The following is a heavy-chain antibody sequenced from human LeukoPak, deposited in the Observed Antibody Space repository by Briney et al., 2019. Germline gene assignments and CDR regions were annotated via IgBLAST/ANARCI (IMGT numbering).Heavy chain of an antibody. J-gene: IGHJ4*02. D-gene: IGHD7-27*01. V-gene: IGHV3-21*05. CDR3: GRGHWGLDY. Sequence: KLGGSLRLSCAASGFTFSSYSLNWVRQAPGKGLEWVSFISNSGDSIYYADSVKGRFTTSRDNAKNSLFLQMNSLRAEDTAVYYCGRGHWGLDYWGQGALVTVSS. CDR2: ISNSGDSI. CDR1: GFTFSSYS.